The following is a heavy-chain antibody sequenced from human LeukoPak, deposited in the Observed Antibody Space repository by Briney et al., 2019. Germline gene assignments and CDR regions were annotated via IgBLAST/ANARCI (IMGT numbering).Heavy chain of an antibody. V-gene: IGHV4-39*07. J-gene: IGHJ4*02. CDR2: IYYSGSA. CDR1: GGSISTSSYY. D-gene: IGHD3-22*01. Sequence: SETLSLTCAVSGGSISTSSYYWGWIRQPPGKGLEWIGSIYYSGSAYYNPSLKSRVTISVDTSKNQFSLKLSSVTAADTAVYYCARGSGYYYVDFDYWGQGTLVTVSS. CDR3: ARGSGYYYVDFDY.